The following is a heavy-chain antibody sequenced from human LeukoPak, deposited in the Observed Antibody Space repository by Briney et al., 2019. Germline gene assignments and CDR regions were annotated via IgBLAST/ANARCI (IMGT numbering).Heavy chain of an antibody. J-gene: IGHJ4*02. CDR1: GGTFSSYA. CDR2: IIPIFGTA. V-gene: IGHV1-69*05. Sequence: ASVKVSCKASGGTFSSYAISWVRQAPGQGLEWMGGIIPIFGTANYAQKFQGRVTMTRDMSTSTVYMELSSLRSEDTAVYYCAREHYGGNSVGAFDYWGQGTLVTVSS. CDR3: AREHYGGNSVGAFDY. D-gene: IGHD4-23*01.